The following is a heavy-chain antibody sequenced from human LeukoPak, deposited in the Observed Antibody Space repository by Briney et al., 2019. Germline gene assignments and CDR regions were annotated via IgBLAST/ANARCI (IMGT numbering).Heavy chain of an antibody. D-gene: IGHD3-16*01. Sequence: QPGGSLRLSCAASGFTFSRYGLHWVRQAPGKGLEWVAFIRDDGSTRYYAESVKGRFTVSRDNSKNTLYLQMDSLRIEDTAVYYCAKVPHSWGLFDSWGQGTLVTVSS. CDR1: GFTFSRYG. J-gene: IGHJ4*02. V-gene: IGHV3-30*02. CDR3: AKVPHSWGLFDS. CDR2: IRDDGSTR.